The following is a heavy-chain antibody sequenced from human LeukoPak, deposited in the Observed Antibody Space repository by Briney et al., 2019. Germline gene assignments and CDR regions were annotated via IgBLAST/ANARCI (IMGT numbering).Heavy chain of an antibody. V-gene: IGHV3-15*01. CDR1: GFPFSNTW. J-gene: IGHJ4*02. Sequence: GGSLRLSCAASGFPFSNTWMTWLRQAPGKGLEWVGRIKSKTAGGTTDYATPVKGRFTISRDDSKNTLYLQMNSLKTEDTAVYYCTTSHAVSGGVFDCWGQGTLVTVSS. CDR2: IKSKTAGGTT. CDR3: TTSHAVSGGVFDC. D-gene: IGHD3-10*01.